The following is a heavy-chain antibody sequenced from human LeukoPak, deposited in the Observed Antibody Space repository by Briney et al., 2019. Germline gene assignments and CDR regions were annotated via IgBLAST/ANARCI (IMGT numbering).Heavy chain of an antibody. CDR2: VYYSGTT. Sequence: PSETLSLTCTVSGDSISLSFYYWGWIRQPPGKALEWIGSVYYSGTTSYHPSLKSRVTISVDMSKNHFSLRLRSVTAADTATYYCARGTLYRGWSYYLDFWGQGSRVTVSS. V-gene: IGHV4-39*07. CDR3: ARGTLYRGWSYYLDF. J-gene: IGHJ4*02. D-gene: IGHD6-19*01. CDR1: GDSISLSFYY.